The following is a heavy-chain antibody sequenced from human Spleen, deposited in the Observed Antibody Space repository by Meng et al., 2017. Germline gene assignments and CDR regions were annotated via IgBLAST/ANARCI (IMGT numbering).Heavy chain of an antibody. J-gene: IGHJ3*02. CDR3: AAKRDRSDAFDI. CDR2: IYPGDSDL. Sequence: GESLKISCKGSGYSFTSYWIGWVRQMPGKGLKWMGIIYPGDSDLRYSPSFQGQVTISADKSINTAYLQWSSLKASDTAMYYCAAKRDRSDAFDIWGQGTMVTVSS. V-gene: IGHV5-51*01. CDR1: GYSFTSYW.